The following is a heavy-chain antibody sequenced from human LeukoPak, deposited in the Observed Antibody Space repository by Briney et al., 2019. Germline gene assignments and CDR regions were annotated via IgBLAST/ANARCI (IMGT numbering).Heavy chain of an antibody. D-gene: IGHD6-19*01. CDR2: IRYDGSNK. CDR1: GFTFSSYG. J-gene: IGHJ4*02. V-gene: IGHV3-30*02. Sequence: GGSLRLSCAASGFTFSSYGMHWVCQAPGKGLEWVAFIRYDGSNKYYADSVKGRFTISRDNSKNTLYLQMNSLRPEDTAVYYCAKDGDVEQWLVRAFDYWGQGTLVTVSS. CDR3: AKDGDVEQWLVRAFDY.